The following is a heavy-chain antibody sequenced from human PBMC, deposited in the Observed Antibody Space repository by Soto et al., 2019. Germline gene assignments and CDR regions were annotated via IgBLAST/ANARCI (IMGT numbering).Heavy chain of an antibody. CDR1: GGSISGYY. J-gene: IGHJ4*02. CDR3: TRGGDAYKNGH. V-gene: IGHV4-59*01. D-gene: IGHD2-21*01. Sequence: SETLSLTCTVSGGSISGYYWSWIRQPPGKGLEWIGFMYYTGSTVYNPSLKSRVTMSVDTSKNQFSLKLTSVNAADTAVYYCTRGGDAYKNGHWGQGTLVPVSS. CDR2: MYYTGST.